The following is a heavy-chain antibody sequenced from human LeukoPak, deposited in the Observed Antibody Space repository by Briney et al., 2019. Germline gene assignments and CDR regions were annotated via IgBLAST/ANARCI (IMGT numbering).Heavy chain of an antibody. CDR3: AKESTVVVPASI. CDR2: ISSSSSYI. CDR1: GFTFTSYS. V-gene: IGHV3-21*01. Sequence: GGSLRLSCAASGFTFTSYSMNWVRQAPGKGLEWVSSISSSSSYIYYADSVKGRFTISRDNAKNSLYLQMNSLRAEDTAVYYCAKESTVVVPASIWGQGTMVTVSS. J-gene: IGHJ3*02. D-gene: IGHD2-2*01.